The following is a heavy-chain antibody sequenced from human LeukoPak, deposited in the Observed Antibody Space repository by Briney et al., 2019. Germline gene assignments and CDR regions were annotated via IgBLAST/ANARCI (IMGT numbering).Heavy chain of an antibody. D-gene: IGHD3-22*01. CDR2: IYHSGST. Sequence: SETLSLTCTVSGYSISSGYYWGWIRQPPGKGLEWIGEIYHSGSTNYNPSLKSRVTISVDTSNNHLSLKLSSVTAADTAAYYCARAYDSSGPFDYWGQGTLVTVSS. J-gene: IGHJ4*02. CDR1: GYSISSGYY. CDR3: ARAYDSSGPFDY. V-gene: IGHV4-38-2*02.